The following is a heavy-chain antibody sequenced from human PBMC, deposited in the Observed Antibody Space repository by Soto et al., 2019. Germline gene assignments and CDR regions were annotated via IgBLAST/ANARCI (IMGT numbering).Heavy chain of an antibody. CDR2: IYHSGST. J-gene: IGHJ4*02. CDR3: ARGRLRCDY. V-gene: IGHV4-30-2*01. D-gene: IGHD4-17*01. Sequence: SETLSLTCAVSGGSISSGGYSWSWIRQPPGKGLEWIGYIYHSGSTYYNPSLKSRVTISVDTSKKQFSLKLSSVTAADTAVYYCARGRLRCDYWGQGTLVTVSS. CDR1: GGSISSGGYS.